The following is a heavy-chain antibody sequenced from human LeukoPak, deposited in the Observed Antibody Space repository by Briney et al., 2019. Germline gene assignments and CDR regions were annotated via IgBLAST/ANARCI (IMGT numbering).Heavy chain of an antibody. CDR3: ARFRGTSSWHQEVFDY. Sequence: SETLSLTCSVSGGPISTYNGNWIRKPPGKALEWIGYISYNRSPDYNPSFKSRVTMSVDTSKGHFSLKLTSLTAADTAVYYCARFRGTSSWHQEVFDYWGQGTLVTVSS. CDR1: GGPISTYN. D-gene: IGHD2-2*01. J-gene: IGHJ4*02. CDR2: ISYNRSP. V-gene: IGHV4-59*08.